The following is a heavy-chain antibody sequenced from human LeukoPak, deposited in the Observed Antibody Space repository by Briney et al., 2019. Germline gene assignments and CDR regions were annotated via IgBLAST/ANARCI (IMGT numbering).Heavy chain of an antibody. CDR3: ARDTDSSGWLLY. CDR2: IIPIFGTA. Sequence: SVKVSCKASGGTFSSYAISWVRQAPGQGLEWMGGIIPIFGTANYAQKFQGRVTITADKSTSTAYMELSSLRSEDTAVYYCARDTDSSGWLLYWGQGTLVTVSS. D-gene: IGHD6-19*01. V-gene: IGHV1-69*06. J-gene: IGHJ4*02. CDR1: GGTFSSYA.